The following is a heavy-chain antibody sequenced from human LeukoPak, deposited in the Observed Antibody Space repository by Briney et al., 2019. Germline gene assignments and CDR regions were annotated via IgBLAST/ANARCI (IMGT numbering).Heavy chain of an antibody. J-gene: IGHJ4*02. D-gene: IGHD6-19*01. CDR2: INHSGST. Sequence: SETLSLTCAVYGGSFSGYYWTWIRQPPGKGLEWIGEINHSGSTSYNPSLKSRVTISVDTSKNQFSLKLSSVTAADTAAYYCASGGWYRGYWGQGTLVTVSS. CDR3: ASGGWYRGY. V-gene: IGHV4-34*01. CDR1: GGSFSGYY.